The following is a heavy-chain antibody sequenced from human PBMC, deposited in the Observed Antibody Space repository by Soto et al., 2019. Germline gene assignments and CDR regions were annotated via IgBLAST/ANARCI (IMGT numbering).Heavy chain of an antibody. CDR3: ARDAYLVPAAIRSGSSSVLYYYGMDV. CDR2: IGASGGSI. V-gene: IGHV3-23*01. D-gene: IGHD2-2*02. J-gene: IGHJ6*02. CDR1: GFTFSDYA. Sequence: EVQLLESGGGLVQPGGSLRLSCAASGFTFSDYAMSWVRQAPGKGLEWVSGIGASGGSIYYADSVKGRFTISRDNSKNTQNLRMNSLRAEDTAVYYCARDAYLVPAAIRSGSSSVLYYYGMDVWGQGTTVTVSS.